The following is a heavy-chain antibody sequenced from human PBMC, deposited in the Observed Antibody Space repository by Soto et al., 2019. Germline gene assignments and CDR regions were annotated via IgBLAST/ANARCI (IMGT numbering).Heavy chain of an antibody. CDR1: GFTFSSYS. D-gene: IGHD4-17*01. CDR2: ISSSSSTI. J-gene: IGHJ6*03. V-gene: IGHV3-48*01. Sequence: GSLRLSCAASGFTFSSYSMNWVRQAPGKGLEWVSYISSSSSTIYYADSVKGRFTISRDNAKNSLYLQMNSLRAEDTAVYYCARDTVSGLSGEWNYYYMDVWGKGTTVTVSS. CDR3: ARDTVSGLSGEWNYYYMDV.